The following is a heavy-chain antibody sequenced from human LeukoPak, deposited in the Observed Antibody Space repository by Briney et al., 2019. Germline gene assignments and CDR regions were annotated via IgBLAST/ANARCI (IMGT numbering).Heavy chain of an antibody. D-gene: IGHD2-2*01. J-gene: IGHJ6*02. Sequence: ASVKVSCKASGYTFTSYDINWVRQATGQGLEWMGWMNPNSGNTGYAQKFQGRVTMTRNTSISTAYMELSSLRSEDTAVYYCARGDWDIVVVPAAGAHYYYYGMDVWGQGTTVTVSS. CDR3: ARGDWDIVVVPAAGAHYYYYGMDV. CDR2: MNPNSGNT. V-gene: IGHV1-8*01. CDR1: GYTFTSYD.